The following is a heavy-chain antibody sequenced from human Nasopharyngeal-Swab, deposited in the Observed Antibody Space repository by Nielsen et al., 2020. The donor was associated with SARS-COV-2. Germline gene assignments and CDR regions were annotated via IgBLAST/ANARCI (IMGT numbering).Heavy chain of an antibody. CDR3: AKDSYDSSGYSYYYGMDV. D-gene: IGHD3-22*01. Sequence: GESLKISCAASGFTFSSYAMHWVRQAPGKGLEWVAVISYDGSNKYYADSVKGRFTISRDNSKNTLYLQMNSLRAEDTAVYYCAKDSYDSSGYSYYYGMDVWGQGTTVTVSS. CDR1: GFTFSSYA. J-gene: IGHJ6*02. CDR2: ISYDGSNK. V-gene: IGHV3-30-3*01.